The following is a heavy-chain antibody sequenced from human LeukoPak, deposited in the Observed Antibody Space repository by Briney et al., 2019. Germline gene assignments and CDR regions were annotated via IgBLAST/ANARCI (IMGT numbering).Heavy chain of an antibody. CDR1: GGTFSSYA. Sequence: ASVKVSCKASGGTFSSYAISWVRQAPGQGLEWMGGIIPIFGTANYAQKFQGRVTITADESTSTAYMELSSLRPEDTAVYYCARSTTTGHLIDYWGQGTLVTVSS. CDR3: ARSTTTGHLIDY. D-gene: IGHD4-17*01. CDR2: IIPIFGTA. J-gene: IGHJ4*02. V-gene: IGHV1-69*13.